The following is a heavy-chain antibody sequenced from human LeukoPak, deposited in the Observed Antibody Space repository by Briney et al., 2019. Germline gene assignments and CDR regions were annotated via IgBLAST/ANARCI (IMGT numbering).Heavy chain of an antibody. CDR3: ARDVEGSGSYYTDYYYGMDV. CDR2: IKQDGSEK. J-gene: IGHJ6*02. CDR1: GFTFSSYW. Sequence: GGSLRLSCAASGFTFSSYWMSWVRQAPGKGLEWLANIKQDGSEKYYVGSVKGRFTISRDNAKNSLYLQMNSLRAEDTAVYYCARDVEGSGSYYTDYYYGMDVWGQGTTVTVSS. V-gene: IGHV3-7*01. D-gene: IGHD3-10*01.